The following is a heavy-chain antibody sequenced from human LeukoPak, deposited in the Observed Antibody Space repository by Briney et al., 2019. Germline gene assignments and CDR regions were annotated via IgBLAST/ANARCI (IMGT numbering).Heavy chain of an antibody. V-gene: IGHV3-74*01. Sequence: PGGSLRLSCAASGFTFSSYWMHWVRQAPGKGLVWVSRINSDGSSTSYADSVKGRFTISRDNAKNSLYLQMNSLRAEDMALYYCAKGGDILTGLIDYWGQGTLVTVSS. CDR1: GFTFSSYW. CDR3: AKGGDILTGLIDY. J-gene: IGHJ4*02. CDR2: INSDGSST. D-gene: IGHD3-9*01.